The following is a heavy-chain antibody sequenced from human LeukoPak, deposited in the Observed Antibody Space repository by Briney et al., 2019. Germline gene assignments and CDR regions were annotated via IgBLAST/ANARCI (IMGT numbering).Heavy chain of an antibody. J-gene: IGHJ4*02. V-gene: IGHV2-5*02. D-gene: IGHD5-24*01. Sequence: ASGPTLVKPTQTLTLTCTFSRFSLSTSGVAVGWIRQPPGKALEWLGLIYWDDDKRYSPSLKSALTITKDTSKNQVVLTMTNMDPVDTATYYCAHRRDGYNSLDYWGQGTLVTVSS. CDR3: AHRRDGYNSLDY. CDR2: IYWDDDK. CDR1: RFSLSTSGVA.